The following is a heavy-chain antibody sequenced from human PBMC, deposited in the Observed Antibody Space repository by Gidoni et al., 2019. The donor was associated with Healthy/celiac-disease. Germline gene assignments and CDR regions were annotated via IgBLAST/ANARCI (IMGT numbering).Heavy chain of an antibody. CDR3: ARDQGLARGPLVGGGGMDV. CDR1: GGSISSSNW. CDR2: IYHSGST. J-gene: IGHJ6*02. V-gene: IGHV4-4*02. Sequence: QVQLQESGPGLVKPSGTLSLTCAVSGGSISSSNWWSWVRQPPGKGLEWIGEIYHSGSTNYNPSLKSRVTISVDKSKNQFSLKLSSVTAADTAVYYCARDQGLARGPLVGGGGMDVWGQGTTVTVSS. D-gene: IGHD3-16*01.